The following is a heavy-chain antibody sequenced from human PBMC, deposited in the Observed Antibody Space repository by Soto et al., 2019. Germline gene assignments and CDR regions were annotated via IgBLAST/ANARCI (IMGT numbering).Heavy chain of an antibody. CDR3: AKWSYLDY. V-gene: IGHV3-23*04. D-gene: IGHD3-3*01. CDR2: ISGSDGKT. J-gene: IGHJ4*02. Sequence: DVRLAESGGGLVKPGGSLRLSCTTSGFSFASFAMTWVRQAPGTGLEWVATISGSDGKTYYADSVKGRFSISRDTSRNTLYLQMNSLRADDTAIYYCAKWSYLDYWGQGTRVTVSS. CDR1: GFSFASFA.